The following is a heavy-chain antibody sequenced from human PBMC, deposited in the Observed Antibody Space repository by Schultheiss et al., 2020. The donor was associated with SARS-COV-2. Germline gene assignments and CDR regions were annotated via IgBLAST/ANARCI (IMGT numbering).Heavy chain of an antibody. CDR2: IIPILGIA. CDR1: GGTFSSYA. J-gene: IGHJ6*02. D-gene: IGHD3-3*01. V-gene: IGHV1-69*04. CDR3: ARAPVYDFWSGYYNREGALDV. Sequence: SVKVSCKASGGTFSSYAISWVRQAPGQGLEWMGRIIPILGIANYAQKFQGRVTMTRDTSTSTVYMELSSLRSEDTAVYYCARAPVYDFWSGYYNREGALDVWGQGTTVTVSS.